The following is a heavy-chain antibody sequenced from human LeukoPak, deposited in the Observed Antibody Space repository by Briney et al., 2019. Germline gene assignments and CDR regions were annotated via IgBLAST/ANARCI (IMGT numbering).Heavy chain of an antibody. D-gene: IGHD3-9*01. Sequence: PSETLSLTCTVSGGSISSYYWSWIRQPPGKGLEWIGSIYYSGSTYYNPSLKSRVTISVDTSKNQFSLKLSSVTAADTAVYYCARHVNYDVLTGHPLGAFDIWGQGTMVTVSS. CDR1: GGSISSYY. V-gene: IGHV4-59*05. CDR2: IYYSGST. J-gene: IGHJ3*02. CDR3: ARHVNYDVLTGHPLGAFDI.